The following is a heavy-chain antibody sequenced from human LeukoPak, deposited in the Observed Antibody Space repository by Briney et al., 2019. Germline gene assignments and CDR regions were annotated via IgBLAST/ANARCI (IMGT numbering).Heavy chain of an antibody. CDR2: ISYDGSNK. V-gene: IGHV3-30*04. D-gene: IGHD5-18*01. Sequence: LGGSLRLSCAASGFTFSSYAMHWVRQAPGKGLEWVAVISYDGSNKYYADSVKGRFTISRDNSKNTLYLQMNSLRAEDTAVYYCAREEYSYGNRYWGQGTLVTVSS. CDR3: AREEYSYGNRY. J-gene: IGHJ4*02. CDR1: GFTFSSYA.